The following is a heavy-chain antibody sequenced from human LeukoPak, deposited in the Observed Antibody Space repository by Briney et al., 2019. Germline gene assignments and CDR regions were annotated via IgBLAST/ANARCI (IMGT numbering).Heavy chain of an antibody. V-gene: IGHV1-69*04. Sequence: GASVKVSCKASGGTFSSYVISWVRQAPGQGLEWMGRIIPILGIANYAQKFQGRVTITADKSTSTAYMELSSLRSEDTAVYYCAREYGGFGEWQNNWFDPWGQGTLVTVSS. CDR1: GGTFSSYV. CDR2: IIPILGIA. D-gene: IGHD3-10*01. CDR3: AREYGGFGEWQNNWFDP. J-gene: IGHJ5*02.